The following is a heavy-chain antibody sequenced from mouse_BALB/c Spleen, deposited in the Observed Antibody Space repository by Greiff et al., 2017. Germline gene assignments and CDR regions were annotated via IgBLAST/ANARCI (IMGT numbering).Heavy chain of an antibody. CDR2: INPDSSTI. CDR1: GFDFSRYW. CDR3: ATYDYDDGGRDYYAMDY. V-gene: IGHV4-1*02. Sequence: EVQLVESGGGLVQPGGSLKLSCAASGFDFSRYWMSWVRQAPGKGLEWIGEINPDSSTINYTPSLKDKFIISRDNAKNTLYLQMSKVRSEDTALYYCATYDYDDGGRDYYAMDYWGQGTSVTVSS. D-gene: IGHD2-4*01. J-gene: IGHJ4*01.